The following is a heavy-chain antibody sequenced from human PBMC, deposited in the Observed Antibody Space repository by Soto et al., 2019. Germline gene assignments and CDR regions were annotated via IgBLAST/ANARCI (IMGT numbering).Heavy chain of an antibody. D-gene: IGHD6-6*01. CDR2: TYYRSKWYN. V-gene: IGHV6-1*01. CDR1: GDSVSSNSAA. Sequence: SQTLSLTCAISGDSVSSNSAAWNWIRQSLSRGLEWLGRTYYRSKWYNDYAVSVKSRITINPDTSKNQFSLQLNSVTPEDTAVYYCARGARYSSSANTFDYWGQGTLVTVSA. CDR3: ARGARYSSSANTFDY. J-gene: IGHJ4*02.